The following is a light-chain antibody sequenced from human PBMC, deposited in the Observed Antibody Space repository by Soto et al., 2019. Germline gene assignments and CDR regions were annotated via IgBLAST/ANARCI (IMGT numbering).Light chain of an antibody. CDR1: QSVSSN. Sequence: EIVMTQSPATLSVSPGERATLSCRASQSVSSNLAWYQQKPGQAPRLLIYGASTRATGIPARCSGSGSGTELTLTISSLLSEDFAVYYCQQYNNWPRTFGQGTKVEIK. CDR2: GAS. CDR3: QQYNNWPRT. J-gene: IGKJ1*01. V-gene: IGKV3-15*01.